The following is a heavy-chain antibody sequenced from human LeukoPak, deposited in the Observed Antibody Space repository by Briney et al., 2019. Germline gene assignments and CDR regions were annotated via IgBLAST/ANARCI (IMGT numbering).Heavy chain of an antibody. J-gene: IGHJ3*02. CDR2: ISGSGGST. Sequence: HPGGSLRLSCAASGFTFSSYAMSWVRQAPGRGLEWVSAISGSGGSTYYADSVKGRFTISRDNSKNTLYLQMNSLRAEDTAVYYCAKDRGGWYLEDAFDIWGQGTMVTVSS. CDR1: GFTFSSYA. D-gene: IGHD6-19*01. CDR3: AKDRGGWYLEDAFDI. V-gene: IGHV3-23*01.